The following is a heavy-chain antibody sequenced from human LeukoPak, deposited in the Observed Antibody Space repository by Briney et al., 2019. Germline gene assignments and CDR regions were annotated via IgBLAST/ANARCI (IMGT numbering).Heavy chain of an antibody. D-gene: IGHD1-14*01. V-gene: IGHV1-18*01. J-gene: IGHJ6*03. CDR3: ARTLTGRVGIGYYYYYMDV. CDR1: GYTFTSYG. CDR2: ISAYNGNT. Sequence: ASVKVSCKASGYTFTSYGISWVRQAPGQGLEWMGWISAYNGNTNYAQKLQGRVTMTTDTSTSTAYMELRSLRSDDTAVYYCARTLTGRVGIGYYYYYMDVWGKGTTVTVSS.